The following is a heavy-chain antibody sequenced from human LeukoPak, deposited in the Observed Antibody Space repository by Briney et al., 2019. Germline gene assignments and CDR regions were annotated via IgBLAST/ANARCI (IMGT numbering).Heavy chain of an antibody. J-gene: IGHJ6*02. D-gene: IGHD2-15*01. Sequence: GESLKISCQASGYIFTTYWIGWVRQMPGQGLEWMGIIYPDDSDTRYSPSFQGQVTISVDKSINTAYLHWNSLKASDTAVYYCASGRKAAKVPGNYYYYGMDVWGQGTTVTVSS. CDR2: IYPDDSDT. CDR1: GYIFTTYW. V-gene: IGHV5-51*01. CDR3: ASGRKAAKVPGNYYYYGMDV.